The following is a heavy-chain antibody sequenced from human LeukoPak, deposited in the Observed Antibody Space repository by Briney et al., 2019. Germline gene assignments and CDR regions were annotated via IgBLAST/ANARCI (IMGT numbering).Heavy chain of an antibody. V-gene: IGHV4-61*02. CDR1: GGSISSGSYY. D-gene: IGHD2-2*01. CDR2: IYTSGST. J-gene: IGHJ4*02. Sequence: PSETLSLTCTISGGSISSGSYYWSWIRQPAGKGLEWIGRIYTSGSTNYNPSLKSRVTISVDTSKNQFSLKLSSVTAADTAVYYCARYCSSTSCLYYFDYWGQGTLVTVSS. CDR3: ARYCSSTSCLYYFDY.